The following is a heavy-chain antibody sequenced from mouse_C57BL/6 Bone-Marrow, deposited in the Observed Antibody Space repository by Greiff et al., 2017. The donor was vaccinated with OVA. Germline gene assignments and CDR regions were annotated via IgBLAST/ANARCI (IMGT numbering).Heavy chain of an antibody. J-gene: IGHJ2*01. V-gene: IGHV1-54*01. CDR2: INPGSGGT. CDR1: GYAFTNYL. D-gene: IGHD1-1*01. CDR3: ARRDSGGSSTLDY. Sequence: VQLQQSGAELVRPGTSVKVSCKASGYAFTNYLIEWVKQRPGQGLEWIGVINPGSGGTTYNEKFKGKATLTADKSSSTAYMQLSSLTSEDSAVYFCARRDSGGSSTLDYWGQGTTLTVSS.